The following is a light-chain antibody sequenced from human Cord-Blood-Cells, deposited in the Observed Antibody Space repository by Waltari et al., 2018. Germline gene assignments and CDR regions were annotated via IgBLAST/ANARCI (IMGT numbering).Light chain of an antibody. V-gene: IGLV2-14*01. CDR3: SSYTSSSTYV. J-gene: IGLJ1*01. CDR1: SSHVRGYNY. CDR2: DVS. Sequence: QSSLTQPASVSGSPAQSITLSCTGTSSHVRGYNYVSWSQQQPVKAPKIMIYDVSNRPSGFSNRFAGSKSGNTASLTSSGLQAEDEADYYCSSYTSSSTYVFGTGTKVTVL.